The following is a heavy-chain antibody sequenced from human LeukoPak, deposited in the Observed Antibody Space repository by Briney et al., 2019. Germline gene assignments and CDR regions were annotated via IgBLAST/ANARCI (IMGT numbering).Heavy chain of an antibody. J-gene: IGHJ4*02. Sequence: SETLSLTCTVSGGSISSYYWSWIRQPPGKGLEWIGYIYYSGSTNYNPSLKSRVTISVDTSKNQFSLKLSSVTAADTAVYYCARRGSIAAHFAYWGQETLHTVSS. D-gene: IGHD6-6*01. CDR3: ARRGSIAAHFAY. CDR2: IYYSGST. V-gene: IGHV4-59*08. CDR1: GGSISSYY.